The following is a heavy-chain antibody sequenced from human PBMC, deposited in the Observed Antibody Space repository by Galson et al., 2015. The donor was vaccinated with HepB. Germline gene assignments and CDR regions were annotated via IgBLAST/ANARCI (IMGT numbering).Heavy chain of an antibody. V-gene: IGHV3-30*04. CDR3: AIPIPVVAASFDY. J-gene: IGHJ4*02. Sequence: SLRLSCAASGFTFSSYAMHWVRQAPGKGLEWVAVISYDGSNKYYADSVKGRFTISRDNSKNTLYLQMNSLRAEDTAVYYCAIPIPVVAASFDYWGQGTLVTVSS. CDR2: ISYDGSNK. D-gene: IGHD2-15*01. CDR1: GFTFSSYA.